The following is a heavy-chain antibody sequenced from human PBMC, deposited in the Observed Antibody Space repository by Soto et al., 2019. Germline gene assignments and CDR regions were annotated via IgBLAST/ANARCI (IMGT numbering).Heavy chain of an antibody. V-gene: IGHV4-30-4*01. CDR1: GGSISSGDYY. CDR3: ANGRLLWFGEFNYFYYGMDV. D-gene: IGHD3-10*01. Sequence: SETLSLTCTVSGGSISSGDYYWSWIRQPPGKGLEWIGYIYYSGSTYYNPSLKSRVTISVDTSKNQFSLKLRSVTAADTAVYYCANGRLLWFGEFNYFYYGMDVWGQGTTVTVSS. CDR2: IYYSGST. J-gene: IGHJ6*02.